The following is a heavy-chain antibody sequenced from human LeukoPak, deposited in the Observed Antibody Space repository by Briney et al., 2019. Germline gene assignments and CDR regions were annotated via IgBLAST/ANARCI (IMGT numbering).Heavy chain of an antibody. V-gene: IGHV3-21*01. J-gene: IGHJ4*02. CDR1: GFTFSSYS. D-gene: IGHD3-3*01. CDR3: ARDRPITIFGVVIPGSSAFDY. Sequence: PGGSLRLSCAASGFTFSSYSMNWVRQAPGKGLEWVSSISSSSSYIYYADSVKGRFTISRDNAKNSLYLQMNSLRAEDTAVYYCARDRPITIFGVVIPGSSAFDYWGQGTLVTVSS. CDR2: ISSSSSYI.